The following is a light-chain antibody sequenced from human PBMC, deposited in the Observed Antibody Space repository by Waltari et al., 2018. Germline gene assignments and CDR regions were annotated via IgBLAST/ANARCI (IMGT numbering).Light chain of an antibody. Sequence: QSALTQPRSVSGSPGQSVTISCTKTNSDIDPFNYVSWYQQHPGKAPKLVIYDVRVRPSGVPGRFSGSRSGNTASLIISGLQPEDEADYYCSSFPGGSLVFGGGTELTVL. V-gene: IGLV2-11*01. CDR2: DVR. J-gene: IGLJ2*01. CDR1: NSDIDPFNY. CDR3: SSFPGGSLV.